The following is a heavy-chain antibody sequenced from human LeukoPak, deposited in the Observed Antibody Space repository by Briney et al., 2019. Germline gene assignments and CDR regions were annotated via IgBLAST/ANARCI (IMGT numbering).Heavy chain of an antibody. CDR3: ARVDIFYYGSGSYYHPYYFDY. CDR1: GFTFSSYG. V-gene: IGHV3-30*02. CDR2: IRYDGRNK. D-gene: IGHD3-10*01. Sequence: GGSLRLSCAASGFTFSSYGMHWVRQAPGEGLDWVAFIRYDGRNKYYADSVKGRFTISRDNAKNSLYLQMNSLRAEDTAVYYCARVDIFYYGSGSYYHPYYFDYWGQGTLVTVSS. J-gene: IGHJ4*02.